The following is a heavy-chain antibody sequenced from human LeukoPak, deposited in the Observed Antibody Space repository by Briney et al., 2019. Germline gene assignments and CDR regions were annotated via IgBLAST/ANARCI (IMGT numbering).Heavy chain of an antibody. J-gene: IGHJ3*02. CDR1: GGTFSSYA. V-gene: IGHV1-69*01. CDR2: IIPIFGTA. CDR3: ARDGPYYDILTGYSSGAFDI. D-gene: IGHD3-9*01. Sequence: SVKVSCKASGGTFSSYAISWVRQAPGQGLEWMGGIIPIFGTANYTQKFQGRVTITADESTSTAYMELSSLRSEDTAVYYCARDGPYYDILTGYSSGAFDIWGQGTMVTVSS.